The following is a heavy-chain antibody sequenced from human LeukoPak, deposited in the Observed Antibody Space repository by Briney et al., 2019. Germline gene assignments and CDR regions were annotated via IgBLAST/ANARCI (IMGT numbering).Heavy chain of an antibody. J-gene: IGHJ4*02. CDR1: GFTFSSYT. CDR3: AKDLHYGSADY. D-gene: IGHD3-10*01. Sequence: AGGSLRLSCAASGFTFSSYTMNWVRQAPGKGLEWVSSISSSSIYIYYADSVKGRFTISRDNAKNALYLQMNSLRAEDTAVYYCAKDLHYGSADYWGQGTLVTVSS. V-gene: IGHV3-21*01. CDR2: ISSSSIYI.